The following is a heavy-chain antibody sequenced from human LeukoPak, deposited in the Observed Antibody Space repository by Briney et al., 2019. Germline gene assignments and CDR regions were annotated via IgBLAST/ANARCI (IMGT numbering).Heavy chain of an antibody. D-gene: IGHD5-18*01. V-gene: IGHV3-23*01. CDR3: GKDPVRIQLWLKGGY. CDR1: GFTFSNYV. CDR2: ISGSAGST. J-gene: IGHJ4*02. Sequence: GGSLRLSCAASGFTFSNYVMSWVRKAPGKGLEWVSTISGSAGSTYYADSVKGPFTISRDNFKNTLYLQMNSLRAEEMGVYYCGKDPVRIQLWLKGGYWGQGTLVTVSS.